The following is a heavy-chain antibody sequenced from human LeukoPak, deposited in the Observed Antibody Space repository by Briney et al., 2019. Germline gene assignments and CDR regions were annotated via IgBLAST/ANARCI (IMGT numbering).Heavy chain of an antibody. J-gene: IGHJ6*02. Sequence: SETLSLTCTVSGGSISSYYWSWIRQPPGKGLEWIGYIYYSGITNYNPSLKSRVTISVDTSKNQFSLKLSSVTAADTAVYYCARAPNYYDSSGYYPGNYHGMDVWGQGTTVTVSS. CDR3: ARAPNYYDSSGYYPGNYHGMDV. V-gene: IGHV4-59*01. CDR1: GGSISSYY. D-gene: IGHD3-22*01. CDR2: IYYSGIT.